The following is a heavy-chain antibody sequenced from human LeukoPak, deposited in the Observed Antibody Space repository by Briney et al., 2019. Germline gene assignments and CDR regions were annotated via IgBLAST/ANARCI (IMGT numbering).Heavy chain of an antibody. CDR1: GGSIRGYY. D-gene: IGHD3-22*01. CDR2: IYSSGST. Sequence: SETLSLTCNVSGGSIRGYYWSWIRQPPGKGLEWIGYIYSSGSTNYNPSLKSRVTMSVDTSKNQFSLKLTSVTAADTAVYYCARGVGSGYTDEWGQGTLVTVSS. V-gene: IGHV4-59*01. CDR3: ARGVGSGYTDE. J-gene: IGHJ4*02.